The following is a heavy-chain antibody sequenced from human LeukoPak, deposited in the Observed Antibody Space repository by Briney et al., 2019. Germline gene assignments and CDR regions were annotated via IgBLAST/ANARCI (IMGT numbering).Heavy chain of an antibody. D-gene: IGHD6-13*01. V-gene: IGHV3-9*01. J-gene: IGHJ4*02. CDR3: ARDLVLAAGTGNY. CDR1: GFTFDDYA. CDR2: ISWNSGSI. Sequence: GGSLRLSCAASGFTFDDYAMHWVRQAPGKGLEWVSGISWNSGSIGYADSVKGRFTISRDNSKSTLYLQMNNLRAEDTAVYYCARDLVLAAGTGNYWGQGTLVIVSS.